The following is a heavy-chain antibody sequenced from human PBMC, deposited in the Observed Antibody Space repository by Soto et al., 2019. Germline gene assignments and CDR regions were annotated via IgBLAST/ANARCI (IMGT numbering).Heavy chain of an antibody. CDR2: IYYSGST. D-gene: IGHD1-26*01. CDR1: GGSISSYY. CDR3: ARDFPGSYSYYYGMDV. J-gene: IGHJ6*02. V-gene: IGHV4-59*01. Sequence: SGTLSLTCTVSGGSISSYYWSWIRQPPGKGLEWIGYIYYSGSTNYNPSLKSRVTISVDTSKNQFSLKLSSVTAADTAVYYCARDFPGSYSYYYGMDVWGQGTTVTVSS.